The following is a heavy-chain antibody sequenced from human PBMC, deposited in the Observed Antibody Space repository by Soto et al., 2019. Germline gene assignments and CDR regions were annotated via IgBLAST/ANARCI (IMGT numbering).Heavy chain of an antibody. Sequence: QVQLVQSGAEEKKPGASVKVSCKASGYTFTGYAMHWVRQAPGQRLEWMGWINAGNGNTKYSQKFQGRVTITGDTSARTAYMELSSLRSEDTAVYYCARAVAVPADFDYWGQGTLVTVSS. CDR1: GYTFTGYA. V-gene: IGHV1-3*05. D-gene: IGHD6-19*01. CDR3: ARAVAVPADFDY. J-gene: IGHJ4*02. CDR2: INAGNGNT.